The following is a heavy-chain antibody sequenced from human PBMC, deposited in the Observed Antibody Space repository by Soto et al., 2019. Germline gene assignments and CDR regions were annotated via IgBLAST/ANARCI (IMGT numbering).Heavy chain of an antibody. CDR1: GGSISSSNW. D-gene: IGHD3-3*01. CDR3: ARGFYYDFWSGYYSAPGNYFDY. J-gene: IGHJ4*02. V-gene: IGHV4-4*02. CDR2: IYHSGST. Sequence: PSETLSLTCAVSGGSISSSNWWSWVRQPPGKGLEWIGEIYHSGSTNYNPSLKSRVTISVDTSKNQFSLKLSSVTAADTAVYYCARGFYYDFWSGYYSAPGNYFDYWGQGTLVTVSS.